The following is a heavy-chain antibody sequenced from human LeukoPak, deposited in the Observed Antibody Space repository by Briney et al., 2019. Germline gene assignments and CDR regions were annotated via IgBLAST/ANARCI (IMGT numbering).Heavy chain of an antibody. J-gene: IGHJ4*02. CDR3: ARDQRVRGVIIPFDY. CDR1: GGSISSYY. CDR2: IYYSGST. Sequence: SETLSLTCTVSGGSISSYYWSWIRQPPGKGLEWIGYIYYSGSTNYNPSLKSRVTISVDTSKNQFSLKLSSVTAADTAVYYCARDQRVRGVIIPFDYWGQGTLVTVSS. V-gene: IGHV4-59*01. D-gene: IGHD3-10*01.